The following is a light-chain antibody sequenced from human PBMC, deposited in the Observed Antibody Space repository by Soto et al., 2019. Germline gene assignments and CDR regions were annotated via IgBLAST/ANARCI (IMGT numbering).Light chain of an antibody. CDR1: QSVSSN. V-gene: IGKV3-15*01. CDR2: GAS. Sequence: EIVMTQSPATLSVSPGERATLSCRASQSVSSNLAWYQQKPGQAPRLLIYGASTRAPGIPARLSGSASGTAFTLAVSSLQTEDFAVYYCQQYNNWPRTFGQGTKVEIK. J-gene: IGKJ1*01. CDR3: QQYNNWPRT.